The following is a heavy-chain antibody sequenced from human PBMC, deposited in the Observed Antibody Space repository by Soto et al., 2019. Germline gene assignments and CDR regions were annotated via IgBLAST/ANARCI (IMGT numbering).Heavy chain of an antibody. Sequence: SETLSLTCTASGGSISSYYWSWIRQPPGKGLEWIGYIYYSGSTNYNPSLKSRVTISVDTSKNQFSLKLSSVTAADTAVYYCARRWGPGFDYWGQGTLVTVSS. D-gene: IGHD7-27*01. V-gene: IGHV4-59*08. CDR2: IYYSGST. J-gene: IGHJ4*02. CDR1: GGSISSYY. CDR3: ARRWGPGFDY.